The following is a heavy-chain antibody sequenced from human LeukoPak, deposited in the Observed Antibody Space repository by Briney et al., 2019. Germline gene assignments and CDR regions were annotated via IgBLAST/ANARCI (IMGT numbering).Heavy chain of an antibody. CDR1: GVTFSTYW. V-gene: IGHV3-7*01. CDR2: IKQDGTDK. J-gene: IGHJ4*02. Sequence: PGGSLRLSCAGSGVTFSTYWMSWVRQAPGKGLDWVANIKQDGTDKYYMDSVKGRFTISRDNAKNLLYLQMNSLRAEDTAVYYCAREKLDTRGYVDYWGQGTLVTVSS. D-gene: IGHD3-22*01. CDR3: AREKLDTRGYVDY.